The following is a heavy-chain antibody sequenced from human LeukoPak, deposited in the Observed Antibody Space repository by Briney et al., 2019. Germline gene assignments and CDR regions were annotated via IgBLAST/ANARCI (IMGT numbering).Heavy chain of an antibody. CDR3: TTSHRGV. Sequence: PGGSPRLSCAASGFTFSTAWMNWVRQAPGKGLEWVGRIKSKTDGGTTDHAEPVKGRFTISRDDSRNMLYLQMNSLKTEDTAVYYCTTSHRGVWGQGTMVTVSS. CDR1: GFTFSTAW. V-gene: IGHV3-15*07. CDR2: IKSKTDGGTT. J-gene: IGHJ3*01.